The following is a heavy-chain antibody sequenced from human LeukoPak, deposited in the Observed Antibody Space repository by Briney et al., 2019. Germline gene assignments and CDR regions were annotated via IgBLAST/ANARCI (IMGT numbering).Heavy chain of an antibody. CDR1: GFTFSSYA. J-gene: IGHJ2*01. CDR2: ISSNGGST. D-gene: IGHD2-15*01. V-gene: IGHV3-64*01. Sequence: GGSLRLSCAASGFTFSSYAMHWVRQAPGKGLEYVSAISSNGGSTYYANSVKGRFTISRDNSKNTLYLQMGSLRAEDMAVYYCARIGSGYCSGGSCYSGWYFDLWGRGTLVTVSS. CDR3: ARIGSGYCSGGSCYSGWYFDL.